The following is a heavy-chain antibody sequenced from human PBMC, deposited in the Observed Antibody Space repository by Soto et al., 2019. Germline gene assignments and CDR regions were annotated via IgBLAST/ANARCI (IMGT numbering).Heavy chain of an antibody. CDR3: ARVEGIVVVVAALPPGWFDP. J-gene: IGHJ5*02. Sequence: ASVKVSCKASGYTFTSYGISWVRQAPGQGLEWMGWISAYNGNTNYAQKLQGRVTITTDTSTSTAYMELRSLRSDDTAVYYCARVEGIVVVVAALPPGWFDPWGQGTLVTVSS. CDR1: GYTFTSYG. CDR2: ISAYNGNT. D-gene: IGHD2-15*01. V-gene: IGHV1-18*01.